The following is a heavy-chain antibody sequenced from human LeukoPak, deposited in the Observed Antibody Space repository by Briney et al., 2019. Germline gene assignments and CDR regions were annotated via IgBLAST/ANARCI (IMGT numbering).Heavy chain of an antibody. D-gene: IGHD3-10*01. V-gene: IGHV3-30*04. J-gene: IGHJ4*02. CDR1: GFTFSSYA. CDR3: ARERYHGSGAPKLDH. Sequence: GGSLRLSCAASGFTFSSYAMHWVRQAPGKGLEWVAVISYDGSNKYYADSVKGRFTISRDNSKNTLYLQMNSLRAEDTAVYYCARERYHGSGAPKLDHWGQGILVTVSS. CDR2: ISYDGSNK.